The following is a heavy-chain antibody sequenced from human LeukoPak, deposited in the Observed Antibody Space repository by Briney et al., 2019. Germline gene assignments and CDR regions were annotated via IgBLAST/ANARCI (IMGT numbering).Heavy chain of an antibody. Sequence: SVKVSCKASGYTLTSYDINWVRQATRQGLEWMGGMNPNSGNTGYAQNFQGRVTMTRNTSISTAYMELSSLRSEDTAVYYCARRLVGATSPYYFDSWGQGTLVTVSS. CDR2: MNPNSGNT. J-gene: IGHJ4*02. D-gene: IGHD1-26*01. CDR1: GYTLTSYD. V-gene: IGHV1-8*01. CDR3: ARRLVGATSPYYFDS.